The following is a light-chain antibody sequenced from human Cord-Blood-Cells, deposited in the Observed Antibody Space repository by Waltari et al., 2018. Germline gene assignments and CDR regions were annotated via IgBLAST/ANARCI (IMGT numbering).Light chain of an antibody. V-gene: IGLV2-11*01. CDR1: SSDVGGYYY. Sequence: QSALTQPRSVSGSPGPSVTISCTGTSSDVGGYYYVSWSQQHPGKAPKLMIYDVSKRPSGVPDRFSGSKSGNTASLTISGLQAEDEADYYCCSYAGSYTFDVVFGGGTKLTVL. J-gene: IGLJ2*01. CDR3: CSYAGSYTFDVV. CDR2: DVS.